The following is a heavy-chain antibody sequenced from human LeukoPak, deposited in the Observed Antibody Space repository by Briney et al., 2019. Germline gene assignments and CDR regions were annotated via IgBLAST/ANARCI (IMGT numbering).Heavy chain of an antibody. CDR1: GFTFSSYA. J-gene: IGHJ4*02. CDR2: ISGSGGST. V-gene: IGHV3-23*01. D-gene: IGHD1-26*01. Sequence: PGGSLRLSCAASGFTFSSYAMSWVRQAPGKGLEWVSAISGSGGSTYYADSVKGRFTISRDNSKNTLYLQMNSLRAEDTAVYYCASFRRGATAEIDYWGQGTLVTVSS. CDR3: ASFRRGATAEIDY.